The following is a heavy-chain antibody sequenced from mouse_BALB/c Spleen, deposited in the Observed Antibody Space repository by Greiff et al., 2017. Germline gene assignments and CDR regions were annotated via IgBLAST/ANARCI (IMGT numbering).Heavy chain of an antibody. CDR1: GYTFTSYW. J-gene: IGHJ2*01. CDR3: ARYRDYYGSMGFDY. Sequence: QVQLKESGAELAKPGASVKMSCKASGYTFTSYWMHWVKQRPGQGLEWIGYINPSTGYTEYNQKFKDKATLTADKSSSTAYMQLSSLTSEDSAVYYCARYRDYYGSMGFDYWGQGTTLTVSS. D-gene: IGHD1-1*01. V-gene: IGHV1-7*01. CDR2: INPSTGYT.